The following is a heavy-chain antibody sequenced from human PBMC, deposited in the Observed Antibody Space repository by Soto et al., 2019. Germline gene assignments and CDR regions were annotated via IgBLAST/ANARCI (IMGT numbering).Heavy chain of an antibody. CDR2: ISSSSSTI. D-gene: IGHD3-22*01. CDR3: ARDGHYYDSSGYYYTGLFDY. CDR1: GFTFSSYS. V-gene: IGHV3-48*02. J-gene: IGHJ4*02. Sequence: GGSLRLSCAASGFTFSSYSMNWVRQAPGKGLEWVSYISSSSSTIYYADSVKGRFTISRDNAKNSLYLQMNSLRDEDTAVYYCARDGHYYDSSGYYYTGLFDYWGQGTLVTVS.